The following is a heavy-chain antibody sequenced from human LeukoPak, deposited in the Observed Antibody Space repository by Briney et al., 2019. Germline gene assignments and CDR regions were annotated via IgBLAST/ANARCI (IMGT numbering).Heavy chain of an antibody. CDR2: IYYSGST. V-gene: IGHV4-59*01. CDR3: ARGAYTYYFDY. CDR1: GGSISSYY. Sequence: SETLSLTCTVSGGSISSYYWSWIRQPPGKGLEWIGYIYYSGSTNYNPSLKSRVTVSVDTSKNQFSLKLSSVTAADTAVYYCARGAYTYYFDYWGQGTLVTVSS. J-gene: IGHJ4*02. D-gene: IGHD4-11*01.